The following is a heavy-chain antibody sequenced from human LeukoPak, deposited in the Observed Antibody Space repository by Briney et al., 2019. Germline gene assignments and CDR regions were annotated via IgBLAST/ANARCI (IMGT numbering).Heavy chain of an antibody. V-gene: IGHV3-30*04. CDR3: ARSSMVRGVIISNPNFYYYGMDV. Sequence: PGGSLRLSCAASGFTFSSYAMHWVRQAPGKGLAGVAVIPYDGSNKYYADSLKGRFTISRDNSKNTLYLQMNSLRAEDTAVYYCARSSMVRGVIISNPNFYYYGMDVWGKGTTVTVSS. CDR1: GFTFSSYA. D-gene: IGHD3-10*01. CDR2: IPYDGSNK. J-gene: IGHJ6*04.